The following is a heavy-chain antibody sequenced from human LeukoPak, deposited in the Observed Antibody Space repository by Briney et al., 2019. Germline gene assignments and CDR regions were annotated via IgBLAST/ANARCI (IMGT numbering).Heavy chain of an antibody. CDR1: GFTFSNYG. V-gene: IGHV3-30*02. D-gene: IGHD3-10*01. CDR3: ARYYYGSGSYYYFDY. CDR2: IRYDGSDK. J-gene: IGHJ4*02. Sequence: GGSLRLSCAASGFTFSNYGMHWVRQAPGKGPEWVAFIRYDGSDKYYADSVKGRFTISRDNSKNTLYLQMNSLRAEDTAVYYCARYYYGSGSYYYFDYWGQGTLVTVSS.